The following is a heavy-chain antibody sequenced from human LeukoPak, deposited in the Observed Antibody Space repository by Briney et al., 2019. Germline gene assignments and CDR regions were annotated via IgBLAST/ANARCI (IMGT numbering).Heavy chain of an antibody. CDR3: SRTVVADPFDY. D-gene: IGHD2-21*01. V-gene: IGHV3-49*03. J-gene: IGHJ4*02. CDR1: GFSFGDDA. Sequence: PGGSLRLSCTPSGFSFGDDAVSWFRQAPGKGLEWIGFIRSKPYGGATEYAASVKGRFTISRDDSNSIAYLQMNSLKIEDTAVYYCSRTVVADPFDYWGQGTLVTVSS. CDR2: IRSKPYGGAT.